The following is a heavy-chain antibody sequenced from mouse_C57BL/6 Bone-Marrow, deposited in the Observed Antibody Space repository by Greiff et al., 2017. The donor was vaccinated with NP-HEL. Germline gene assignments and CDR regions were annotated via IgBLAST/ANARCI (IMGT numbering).Heavy chain of an antibody. CDR1: GYTFTSYW. V-gene: IGHV1-64*01. CDR3: ARWDYYGSSAWFAY. CDR2: IHPNSGST. D-gene: IGHD1-1*01. Sequence: VKLQQPGAELVKPGASVKLSCKASGYTFTSYWMHWVKQRPGQGLEWIGMIHPNSGSTNYNEKFKSKATLTVDKSSSTAYMQLSRLTSEDSAVYYCARWDYYGSSAWFAYWGQGTLVTVSA. J-gene: IGHJ3*01.